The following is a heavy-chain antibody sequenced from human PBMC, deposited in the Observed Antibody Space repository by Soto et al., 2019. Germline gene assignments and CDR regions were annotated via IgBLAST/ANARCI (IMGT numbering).Heavy chain of an antibody. CDR2: IYYSGST. D-gene: IGHD6-6*01. CDR1: GGSISSGGYY. CDR3: ARVSGSSSFSHYYYYGMDV. Sequence: SETLSLTCTVSGGSISSGGYYWSWIRQHPGKGLEWIGYIYYSGSTYYNPSLKSRVTISVDTSKNQFSLKLSSVTAADTAVYYCARVSGSSSFSHYYYYGMDVWGQGTTVTVSS. J-gene: IGHJ6*02. V-gene: IGHV4-31*03.